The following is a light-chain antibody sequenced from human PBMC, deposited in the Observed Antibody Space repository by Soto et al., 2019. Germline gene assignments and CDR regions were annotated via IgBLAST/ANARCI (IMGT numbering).Light chain of an antibody. CDR2: AES. J-gene: IGKJ3*01. Sequence: DIQMTQSPSSLSASVGDRVTITCRASQGISNYIAWYQQKPGKAPKPLISAESTLQSGVPSRFSGSGSGTDFTLTISSLQPEDVATYSCQKYNSVPLFGPGTKVDIK. CDR3: QKYNSVPL. CDR1: QGISNY. V-gene: IGKV1-27*01.